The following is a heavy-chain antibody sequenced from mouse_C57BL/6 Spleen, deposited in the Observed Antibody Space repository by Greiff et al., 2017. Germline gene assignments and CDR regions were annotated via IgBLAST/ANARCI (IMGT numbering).Heavy chain of an antibody. D-gene: IGHD3-2*02. V-gene: IGHV2-5*01. CDR3: AKDSSGYMRMDY. CDR1: GFSLTSYG. CDR2: IWRGGST. J-gene: IGHJ4*01. Sequence: VKLQESGPGLVQPSQSLSITCPVSGFSLTSYGVHWVRQSPGKGLEWLGVIWRGGSTDYNAAFMSRLSITKDNSKSQVFFKMNSLQADDTAIYYCAKDSSGYMRMDYWGQGTSVTVSS.